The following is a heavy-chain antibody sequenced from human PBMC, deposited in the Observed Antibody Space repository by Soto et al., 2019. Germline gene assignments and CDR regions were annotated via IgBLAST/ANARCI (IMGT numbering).Heavy chain of an antibody. J-gene: IGHJ3*02. CDR1: GFSLSNARMG. CDR3: ARIRVIAAAGTPADAFDI. Sequence: QVTLKESGPVLVKPTETLTLTCTVSGFSLSNARMGVSWIRQPPGKALEWLAHIFSNDEKSYSTSLKSRLTISKDTSKSQVVLTMTNMDPVDTATYYCARIRVIAAAGTPADAFDIWGQGTMVTVSS. D-gene: IGHD6-13*01. V-gene: IGHV2-26*01. CDR2: IFSNDEK.